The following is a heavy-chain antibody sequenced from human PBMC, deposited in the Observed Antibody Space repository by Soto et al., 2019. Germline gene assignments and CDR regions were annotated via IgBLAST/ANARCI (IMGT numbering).Heavy chain of an antibody. CDR1: GFTFSSYG. CDR3: ARVLRGYSGFEDYFDY. D-gene: IGHD5-12*01. V-gene: IGHV3-33*01. J-gene: IGHJ4*02. CDR2: IWYDGSNK. Sequence: GGSLRLSCAASGFTFSSYGMHWVRQAPGKGLEWVAVIWYDGSNKYYADSVKGRFTISRDNSKNTLYLQMNSPRAEDTAVYYCARVLRGYSGFEDYFDYWGQGALVTVSS.